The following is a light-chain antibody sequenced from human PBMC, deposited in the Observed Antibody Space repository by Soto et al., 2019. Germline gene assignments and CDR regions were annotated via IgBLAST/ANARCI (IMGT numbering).Light chain of an antibody. CDR2: DAS. CDR1: HSINNW. V-gene: IGKV1-5*01. Sequence: DIQMTQSPSTLSASVGGRVTITCRASHSINNWLAWYQQKPGKAPKLLIYDASSLESGVPSRFSGSGSGTEFTLTISSLEPEDLAVYYCQQRSNWPLTFGGGTKVDIK. CDR3: QQRSNWPLT. J-gene: IGKJ4*01.